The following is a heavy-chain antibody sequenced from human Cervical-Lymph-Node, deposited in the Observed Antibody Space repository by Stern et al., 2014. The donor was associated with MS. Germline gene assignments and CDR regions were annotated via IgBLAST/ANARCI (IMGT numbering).Heavy chain of an antibody. CDR2: IYHPGSV. D-gene: IGHD2-15*01. CDR3: AREGEYCSGSRCYPFLDY. CDR1: GGSLRSYY. J-gene: IGHJ4*02. Sequence: QVQLQESGPGLVKPSETLSLTCTVSGGSLRSYYWNWIRQAPGKGLEWLGVIYHPGSVTYNPSLSSRVAMSVDSSKNQFSLTVSSVTAADTAVYYCAREGEYCSGSRCYPFLDYWGQGTLVTVSS. V-gene: IGHV4-59*01.